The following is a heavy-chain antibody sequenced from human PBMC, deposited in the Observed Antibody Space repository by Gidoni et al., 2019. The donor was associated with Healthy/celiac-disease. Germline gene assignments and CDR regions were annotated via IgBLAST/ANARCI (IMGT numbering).Heavy chain of an antibody. D-gene: IGHD2-2*01. Sequence: EVQLVESGGGLVTPGWFLRLSCSASGFTFCNAWISWVRPAPGKGVEWVGRIKCKTDGGTTDYAAPVKGRFTITREDTKNTLYLKMNSLKTEDTAVYYCTRIGGDIVVVPAARARGYYCGMDVWGQGTTVTVSS. J-gene: IGHJ6*02. CDR1: GFTFCNAW. CDR2: IKCKTDGGTT. V-gene: IGHV3-15*01. CDR3: TRIGGDIVVVPAARARGYYCGMDV.